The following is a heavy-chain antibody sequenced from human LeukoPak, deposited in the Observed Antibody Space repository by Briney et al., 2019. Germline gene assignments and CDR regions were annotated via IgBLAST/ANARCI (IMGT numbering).Heavy chain of an antibody. Sequence: GGSLRLSCAASGFTFSDYYMSWIRQAPGTGLEWVSYISSSGSTIYYADAVKGRFTIYRDNDQNSLSLQMNGLSDEDTAVYYCARDPGYRSGWHYNWFDTWGQGTLVAVYS. CDR1: GFTFSDYY. CDR2: ISSSGSTI. V-gene: IGHV3-11*01. CDR3: ARDPGYRSGWHYNWFDT. D-gene: IGHD6-19*01. J-gene: IGHJ5*02.